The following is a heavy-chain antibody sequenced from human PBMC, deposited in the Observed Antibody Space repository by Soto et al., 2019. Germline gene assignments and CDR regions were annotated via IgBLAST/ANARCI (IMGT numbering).Heavy chain of an antibody. D-gene: IGHD3-10*01. Sequence: QVHLVQSGAEVKKAGSSVKVSCKASGGTVSSYAITWVRQAPGKGLEWMGVFIPIFVSAHYAQKFQGRVTSTADESSSTAYMELSGLRSEDTAIYYCARDLSSDSTGFRGYDLWGQGTLVTVSS. CDR1: GGTVSSYA. CDR3: ARDLSSDSTGFRGYDL. J-gene: IGHJ4*02. V-gene: IGHV1-69*01. CDR2: FIPIFVSA.